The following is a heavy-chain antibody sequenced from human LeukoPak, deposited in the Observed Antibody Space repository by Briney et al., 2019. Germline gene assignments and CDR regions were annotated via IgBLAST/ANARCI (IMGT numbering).Heavy chain of an antibody. V-gene: IGHV1-2*02. J-gene: IGHJ6*03. D-gene: IGHD3-10*01. Sequence: AASVKVSCKPSGYTFTDYYLHWVRQAPGHGLEWMGWINPDSGGTKYAQKFQGRVTMTRDTSITTAYMELSRLRSDDTAVYYCARDLHGSGSLYYYMDVWGKGTTVTISS. CDR3: ARDLHGSGSLYYYMDV. CDR1: GYTFTDYY. CDR2: INPDSGGT.